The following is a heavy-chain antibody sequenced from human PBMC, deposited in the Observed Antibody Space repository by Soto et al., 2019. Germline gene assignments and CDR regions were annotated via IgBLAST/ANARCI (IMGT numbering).Heavy chain of an antibody. J-gene: IGHJ5*02. CDR3: AKGRSKYYDILTGPPWFDP. CDR2: ISYDGSNK. D-gene: IGHD3-9*01. Sequence: GGSLRLSCAASGFTFSSYGMHWVRQAPGKGLEWVAVISYDGSNKYYADSVKGRFTISRDNSKNTLYLQMNSLRAEDTAVYYCAKGRSKYYDILTGPPWFDPWGQGTLVTVSS. CDR1: GFTFSSYG. V-gene: IGHV3-30*18.